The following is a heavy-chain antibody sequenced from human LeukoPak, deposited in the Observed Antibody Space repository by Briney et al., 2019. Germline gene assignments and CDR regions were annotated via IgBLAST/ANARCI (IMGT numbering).Heavy chain of an antibody. J-gene: IGHJ3*02. D-gene: IGHD4-17*01. CDR2: IYPGNSDT. Sequence: GESLKISCKGSGYSFTSYWIGWVRQMPGKGLEWMGIIYPGNSDTRYSPSFQGQVTISADKSISTAYLQWSSLKASDTDMYICARHVSYGDRSDACVIWGQGTMVTVSS. CDR3: ARHVSYGDRSDACVI. V-gene: IGHV5-51*01. CDR1: GYSFTSYW.